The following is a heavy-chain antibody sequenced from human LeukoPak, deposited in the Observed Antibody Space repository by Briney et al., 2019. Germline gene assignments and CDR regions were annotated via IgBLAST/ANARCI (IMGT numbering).Heavy chain of an antibody. CDR1: GFTFSSYA. V-gene: IGHV3-23*01. J-gene: IGHJ4*02. D-gene: IGHD6-6*01. Sequence: PGGSLRLSCAASGFTFSSYAMSWVRQAPGKGLEWVSAISGSGGNTYYADSVKGRFTISRDNSKNMLYLQMNSLRAEDTAVYYCAKWKYSNSGIDDYWGQGTLATVSS. CDR3: AKWKYSNSGIDDY. CDR2: ISGSGGNT.